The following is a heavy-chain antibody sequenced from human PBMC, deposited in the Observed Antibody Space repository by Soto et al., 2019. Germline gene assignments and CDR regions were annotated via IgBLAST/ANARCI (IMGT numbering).Heavy chain of an antibody. CDR2: ISYDGSNK. J-gene: IGHJ6*02. V-gene: IGHV3-30-3*01. Sequence: QVQLVESGGGVVQPGRSLRLSCAASGFTFSSYAMHWVRQAPGKGLEWVAVISYDGSNKYYADSVKGRFTISRDNSKNTLYLQMNSLRAEDTAVYYCARDGQTEASYYYYGMDVWGQGTTVTVSS. CDR1: GFTFSSYA. CDR3: ARDGQTEASYYYYGMDV.